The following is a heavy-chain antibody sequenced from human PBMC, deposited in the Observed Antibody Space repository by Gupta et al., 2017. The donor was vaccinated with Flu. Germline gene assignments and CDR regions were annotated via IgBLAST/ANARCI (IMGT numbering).Heavy chain of an antibody. CDR2: ISAGGERA. Sequence: LSCTASGFSFVSYGMTWIRQAPGKGLEWVSGISAGGERASYADSVKGRFTISRDNSKNTLFLQMNSLRAEDTAVYFCATHQFYFDAWGQGTLLAVSS. CDR3: ATHQFYFDA. CDR1: GFSFVSYG. V-gene: IGHV3-23*01. J-gene: IGHJ4*02.